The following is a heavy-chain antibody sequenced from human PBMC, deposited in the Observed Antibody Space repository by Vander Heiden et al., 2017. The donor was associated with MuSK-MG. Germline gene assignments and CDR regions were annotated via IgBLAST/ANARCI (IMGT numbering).Heavy chain of an antibody. CDR3: ARGPRWELAHFDY. CDR2: IYHSGST. D-gene: IGHD1-26*01. Sequence: QVQLQESGPGLVKPSETLSLTCTVSGYSISSGYYWGWIRQPPGKGLEWIGSIYHSGSTYYNPSLKSRVTISVDTSKNQFSLKLSSVTAADTAVYYCARGPRWELAHFDYWGQGTLVTVSS. CDR1: GYSISSGYY. V-gene: IGHV4-38-2*02. J-gene: IGHJ4*02.